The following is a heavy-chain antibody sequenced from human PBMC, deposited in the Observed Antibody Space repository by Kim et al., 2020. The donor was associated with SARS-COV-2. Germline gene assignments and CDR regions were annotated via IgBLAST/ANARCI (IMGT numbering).Heavy chain of an antibody. CDR3: APFSSKDY. D-gene: IGHD2-2*01. CDR2: GGST. Sequence: GGSTYYAASVQGRFTISRDKSKNMLYLQMNSLRAEDTAVYYCAPFSSKDYWGQGTLVTVSS. V-gene: IGHV3-66*01. J-gene: IGHJ4*02.